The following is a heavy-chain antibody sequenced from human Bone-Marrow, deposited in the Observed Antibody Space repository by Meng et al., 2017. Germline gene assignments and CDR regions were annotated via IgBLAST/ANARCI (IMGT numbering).Heavy chain of an antibody. CDR2: ISGSTGVT. CDR3: ARDKFDS. Sequence: GGSLRLSCAASGFTLSNFDMNWVRLAPGKGLEWVSFISGSTGVTYSADSVKGRFTISRDNSKNTLYLQMDNVREEDTAVYYCARDKFDSWGQGTLVTVSS. J-gene: IGHJ4*02. V-gene: IGHV3-23*01. CDR1: GFTLSNFD.